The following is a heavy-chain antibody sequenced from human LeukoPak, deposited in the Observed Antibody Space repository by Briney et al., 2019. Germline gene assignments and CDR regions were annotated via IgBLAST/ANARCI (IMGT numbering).Heavy chain of an antibody. CDR2: TYYRSKWYN. V-gene: IGHV6-1*01. CDR3: ASGTTYYYGMDV. CDR1: GDSVSSNSAA. J-gene: IGHJ6*02. Sequence: SQTLSLTFAISGDSVSSNSAAWNWIRQSPSRGLEWLGRTYYRSKWYNDYVVSVKSRITINPDTSKNQFSLQLNSVTPEDTAVYYCASGTTYYYGMDVWGQGTTVTVSS. D-gene: IGHD1-14*01.